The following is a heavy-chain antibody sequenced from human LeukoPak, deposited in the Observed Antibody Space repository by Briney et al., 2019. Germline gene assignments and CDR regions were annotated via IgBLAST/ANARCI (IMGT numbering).Heavy chain of an antibody. CDR3: ARAVTWEDYYYYGMDV. J-gene: IGHJ6*02. Sequence: GSSVKVSCKASGGTFSSYAISWVRQAPGQGLEWMGGIIPIFGTANYAQKFQGRVTITADESTSTAYMELSSLRSEDTAVYYCARAVTWEDYYYYGMDVRGQGTTVTVSS. CDR2: IIPIFGTA. V-gene: IGHV1-69*01. D-gene: IGHD7-27*01. CDR1: GGTFSSYA.